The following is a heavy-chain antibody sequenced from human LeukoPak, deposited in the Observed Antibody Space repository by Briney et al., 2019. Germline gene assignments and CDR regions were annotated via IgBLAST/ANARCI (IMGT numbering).Heavy chain of an antibody. Sequence: GGSLRLSCAASGFTFSSYAMSWVRQASGKGLEWVGRIRSKANSYATAYAASVKGRFTISRDDSKNTAYLQMNSLKTEDTAVYYCTRRVDTIRNDAFDIWGQGTMVTVSP. D-gene: IGHD5-24*01. CDR1: GFTFSSYA. J-gene: IGHJ3*02. CDR3: TRRVDTIRNDAFDI. CDR2: IRSKANSYAT. V-gene: IGHV3-73*01.